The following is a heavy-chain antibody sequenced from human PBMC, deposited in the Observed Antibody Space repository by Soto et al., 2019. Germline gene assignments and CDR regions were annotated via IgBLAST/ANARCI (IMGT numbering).Heavy chain of an antibody. CDR1: GGSISSYY. CDR2: IYYSGST. J-gene: IGHJ4*02. CDR3: ARDKKGSGGSYDY. Sequence: PSETLSLTCTVSGGSISSYYWSWIRHPPGKGLEWIGYIYYSGSTNYNPSLKSRVTISVDTSKNQFSLKLSSVTAADTAVYYCARDKKGSGGSYDYWGQGTLVTVSS. D-gene: IGHD2-15*01. V-gene: IGHV4-59*01.